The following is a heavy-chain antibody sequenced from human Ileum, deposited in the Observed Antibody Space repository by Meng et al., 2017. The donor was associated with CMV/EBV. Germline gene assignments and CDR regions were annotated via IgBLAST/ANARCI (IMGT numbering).Heavy chain of an antibody. V-gene: IGHV4-34*01. CDR2: INHSGST. D-gene: IGHD5-24*01. J-gene: IGHJ4*02. Sequence: GQLQQWGAGQLKPTETLSLTCAVYGGSVRGYYWSWIRQPPGKGLEWIGEINHSGSTNYNPSLKSRVTISVDTSKNQFSLTLSSVTAADTAVYYCARGRRDGYNNPPLDYWGQGTLVTVSS. CDR1: GGSVRGYY. CDR3: ARGRRDGYNNPPLDY.